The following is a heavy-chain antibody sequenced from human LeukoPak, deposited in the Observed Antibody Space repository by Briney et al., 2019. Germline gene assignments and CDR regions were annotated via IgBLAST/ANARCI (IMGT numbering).Heavy chain of an antibody. CDR3: ARDLGVVVVPAANGGMDV. D-gene: IGHD2-2*01. J-gene: IGHJ6*02. Sequence: SETLSLTCTVSGGSISSGGYYWSWIRQHPGKGLEWIGYIYYSGSTYYNPSLKSRVTISVDTSKNQFSLKLSSVTAADTAVYYCARDLGVVVVPAANGGMDVWGQGTTVTVSS. CDR2: IYYSGST. CDR1: GGSISSGGYY. V-gene: IGHV4-31*03.